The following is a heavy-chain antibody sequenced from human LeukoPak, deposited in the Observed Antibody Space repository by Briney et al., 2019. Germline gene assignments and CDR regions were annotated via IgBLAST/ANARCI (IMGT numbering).Heavy chain of an antibody. CDR2: INPSGGST. V-gene: IGHV1-46*01. CDR1: GYTFTSYY. CDR3: ARVYLGDSSGYPDAFDI. Sequence: ASVKVSCKASGYTFTSYYMHWVRQAPGQGLEWMGIINPSGGSTSYAQKFQGRVTMTRDTSISTAYMELSRLRSDDTAVYYCARVYLGDSSGYPDAFDIWGQGTMVTVSS. D-gene: IGHD3-22*01. J-gene: IGHJ3*02.